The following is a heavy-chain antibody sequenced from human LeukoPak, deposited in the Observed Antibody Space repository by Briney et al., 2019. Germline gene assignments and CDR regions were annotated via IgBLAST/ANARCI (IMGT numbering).Heavy chain of an antibody. V-gene: IGHV4-39*01. J-gene: IGHJ4*02. CDR1: GGSISSSSYY. D-gene: IGHD5-12*01. CDR3: ARRMYSGYGSLDY. Sequence: PSETLSLTCAVSGGSISSSSYYWVWIRQPPGKGLEWFGSIYYSGSTYYNPSLKSRVTISVDTSKNQFSLKLSSVTAADTAVYYCARRMYSGYGSLDYWGQGTLVTVSS. CDR2: IYYSGST.